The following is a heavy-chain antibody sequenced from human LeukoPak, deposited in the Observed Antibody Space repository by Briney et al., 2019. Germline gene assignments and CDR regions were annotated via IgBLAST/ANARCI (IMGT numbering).Heavy chain of an antibody. V-gene: IGHV3-30-3*01. CDR2: ISYDGSNK. D-gene: IGHD3-10*01. J-gene: IGHJ4*02. Sequence: GGSLRLSCAASGFTFSSYAMHWVRQAPGKGLEWVAVISYDGSNKYYADSVKGRSTISRDNSKNTLYLRMNSLRAEDTAVYYCARDSVWFGDTPFGYFDYWGQGTLVTVSS. CDR1: GFTFSSYA. CDR3: ARDSVWFGDTPFGYFDY.